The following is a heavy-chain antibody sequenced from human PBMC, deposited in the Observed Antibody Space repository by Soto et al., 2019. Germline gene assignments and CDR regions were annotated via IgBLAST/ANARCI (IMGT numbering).Heavy chain of an antibody. V-gene: IGHV3-30*18. D-gene: IGHD3-16*01. Sequence: QVQLVESGGGVVQPGRSLRLSCAASGFTFSSYGMHWVRQAPGKGLEWVAVISYDGSNKYYADSVKGRFTISRDNSKNTLYLKRNSRGAEDTAVYYCAKGRGGEVDYWGQGTLVTVSS. CDR1: GFTFSSYG. J-gene: IGHJ4*02. CDR3: AKGRGGEVDY. CDR2: ISYDGSNK.